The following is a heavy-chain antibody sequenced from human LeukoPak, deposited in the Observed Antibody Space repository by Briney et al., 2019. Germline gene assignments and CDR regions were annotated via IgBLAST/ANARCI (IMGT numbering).Heavy chain of an antibody. CDR1: GGSFSGYY. CDR2: INHSGST. V-gene: IGHV4-34*01. D-gene: IGHD4-17*01. J-gene: IGHJ4*02. Sequence: SETLSLTCAVYGGSFSGYYWSWIRQPPGKGLEWIGEINHSGSTNYNPSLKSRATISVDTSKNQFSLKLSSVTAADTAVYYCARFNYGDYYFDYWGQGTLVTVSS. CDR3: ARFNYGDYYFDY.